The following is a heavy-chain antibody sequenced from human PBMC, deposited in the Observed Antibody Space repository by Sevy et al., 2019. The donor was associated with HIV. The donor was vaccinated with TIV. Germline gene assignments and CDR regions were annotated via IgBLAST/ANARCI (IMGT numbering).Heavy chain of an antibody. D-gene: IGHD6-19*01. Sequence: GGSLRLSCAASGFTFSNAWMSWVRQAPGKGLEWVGRIKSKTDGGTTDYAAPMKGRFTISRDDSKNTLYLQMNSLKTEDTAVYYCTTESSGWYYFDYWGQGTLVTVSS. CDR3: TTESSGWYYFDY. CDR1: GFTFSNAW. V-gene: IGHV3-15*01. J-gene: IGHJ4*02. CDR2: IKSKTDGGTT.